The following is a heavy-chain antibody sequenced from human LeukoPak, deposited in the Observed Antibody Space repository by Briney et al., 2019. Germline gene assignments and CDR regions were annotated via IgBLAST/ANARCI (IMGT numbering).Heavy chain of an antibody. Sequence: PSETLSLTCAVYGGSFSGYYWSWIRQPPGKGLEWIGEINHSGSTNYNPSLKSRVTISVDTSKNQFSLKLSSVTAADTAVYYCARLYYGSGSYFDYWGQGTLVTVSS. D-gene: IGHD3-10*01. CDR1: GGSFSGYY. J-gene: IGHJ4*02. CDR3: ARLYYGSGSYFDY. CDR2: INHSGST. V-gene: IGHV4-34*01.